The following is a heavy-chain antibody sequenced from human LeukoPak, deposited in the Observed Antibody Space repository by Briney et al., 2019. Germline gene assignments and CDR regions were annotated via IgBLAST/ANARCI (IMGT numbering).Heavy chain of an antibody. CDR2: IYNSGSST. D-gene: IGHD4-11*01. Sequence: RSSETLSLTCTVSGGSISIYYWNWIRQPPGKGLEWIGYIYNSGSSTIYNPSLKSRVTISVDTSKNQFSLRLSSVTAADTAVYYCASFSGPNYSNYGTNFDYWGQGTLVTVSS. CDR3: ASFSGPNYSNYGTNFDY. CDR1: GGSISIYY. V-gene: IGHV4-59*01. J-gene: IGHJ4*02.